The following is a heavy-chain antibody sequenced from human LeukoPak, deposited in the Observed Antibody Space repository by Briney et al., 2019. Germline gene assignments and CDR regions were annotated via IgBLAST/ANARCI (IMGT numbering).Heavy chain of an antibody. CDR2: IISNSNYI. J-gene: IGHJ3*02. CDR1: GFTFSNYS. V-gene: IGHV3-21*01. Sequence: GGSLTLSCAASGFTFSNYSMNWVRQAPGKGLEWVSSIISNSNYIYYADSVKGRFTISRDNAKNSLSLQMNSLRAEDTAVFYCSRTGYFDIWGQGTMVTVSS. D-gene: IGHD2-15*01. CDR3: SRTGYFDI.